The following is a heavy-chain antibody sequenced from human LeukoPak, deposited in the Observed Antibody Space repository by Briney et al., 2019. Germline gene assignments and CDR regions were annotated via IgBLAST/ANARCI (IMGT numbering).Heavy chain of an antibody. J-gene: IGHJ6*02. CDR2: IKSKTDGGTT. D-gene: IGHD3-3*01. CDR3: TTSEYYDFWSGYLAQRNYYYYGMDV. Sequence: GGSLRLSCAASGFTFSNAWMSWVRQAPGKGLEWVGRIKSKTDGGTTDYAAPVKGRFTISRDDSKNTLYLQMSSLKTEDTAVYYCTTSEYYDFWSGYLAQRNYYYYGMDVWGQGTTVTVSS. V-gene: IGHV3-15*01. CDR1: GFTFSNAW.